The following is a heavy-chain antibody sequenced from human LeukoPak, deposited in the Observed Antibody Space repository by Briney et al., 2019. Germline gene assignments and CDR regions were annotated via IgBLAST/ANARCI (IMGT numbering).Heavy chain of an antibody. Sequence: GGSLRLSCAASGFTFSSYDLSWVRQTPGKGLEWVALISSGSRSIYYADSVKGRFTISRDNAKNSLYLQMNSLRAEDTAVYYCSKWKAIVLVPAARSPIDYWGQGTLVTVSS. V-gene: IGHV3-21*01. CDR3: SKWKAIVLVPAARSPIDY. J-gene: IGHJ4*02. D-gene: IGHD2-2*01. CDR1: GFTFSSYD. CDR2: ISSGSRSI.